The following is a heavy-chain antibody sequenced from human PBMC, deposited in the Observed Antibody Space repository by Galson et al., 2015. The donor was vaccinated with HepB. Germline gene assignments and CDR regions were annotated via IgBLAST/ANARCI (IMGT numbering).Heavy chain of an antibody. CDR1: GFTFGNNA. CDR2: ISDGGAST. CDR3: AKLPGLNIREAFDV. D-gene: IGHD1-26*01. Sequence: SLRLSCAASGFTFGNNAMAWVRQAPVKGLEWVSAISDGGASTYYADSVKGRFTISRDNSKSTLFLQMDSLRAEDTAIYYCAKLPGLNIREAFDVWGQGTLGVVSS. J-gene: IGHJ3*01. V-gene: IGHV3-23*01.